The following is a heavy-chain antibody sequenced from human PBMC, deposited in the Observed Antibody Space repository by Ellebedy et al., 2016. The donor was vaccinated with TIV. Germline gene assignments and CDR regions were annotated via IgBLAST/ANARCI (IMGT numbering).Heavy chain of an antibody. J-gene: IGHJ4*02. Sequence: GESLKISXAASGFTFSSYAMSWVRQAPGKGLEWVSAISGSGGSTYYADSVKGRFTISRDNSKNTLYLQMNSLRAEDTAVYYCAKSFAQQLVQLSYWGQGTLVTVSS. CDR3: AKSFAQQLVQLSY. CDR2: ISGSGGST. CDR1: GFTFSSYA. D-gene: IGHD6-13*01. V-gene: IGHV3-23*01.